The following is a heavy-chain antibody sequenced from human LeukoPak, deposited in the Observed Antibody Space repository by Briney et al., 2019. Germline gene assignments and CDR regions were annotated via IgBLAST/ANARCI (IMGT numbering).Heavy chain of an antibody. D-gene: IGHD3-22*01. CDR2: IHTSGST. V-gene: IGHV4-61*02. CDR1: GGSISSGSYF. Sequence: SETLSLTCTVSGGSISSGSYFWSWIRQPAGKGLEWIGRIHTSGSTNYNPSLKSRVTISLDTSRNQFSLKLSSVTAADTAVYYCARGGSSGYYGIFQFDYWGQRTLVTVSS. J-gene: IGHJ4*02. CDR3: ARGGSSGYYGIFQFDY.